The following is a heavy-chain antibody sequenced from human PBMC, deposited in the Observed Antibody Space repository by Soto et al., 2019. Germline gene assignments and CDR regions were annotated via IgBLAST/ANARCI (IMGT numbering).Heavy chain of an antibody. V-gene: IGHV3-7*01. CDR2: IKEDGSEA. J-gene: IGHJ4*02. D-gene: IGHD3-10*01. Sequence: GWSLRLFCAAPGFVFRTYWMSWVRQAPGKGLEWVANIKEDGSEANYVDSVKDRFAVSRDKDTNSLYLHLKTLTPEDTAVYYCATSRRQWFGGTLSYYFDFWGQATMVTVSS. CDR3: ATSRRQWFGGTLSYYFDF. CDR1: GFVFRTYW.